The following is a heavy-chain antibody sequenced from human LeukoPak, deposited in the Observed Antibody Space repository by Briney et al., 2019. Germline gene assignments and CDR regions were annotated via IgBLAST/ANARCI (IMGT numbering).Heavy chain of an antibody. CDR3: ARERRSPGIKCFDP. CDR1: GGSFGDDS. J-gene: IGHJ5*02. Sequence: SETLSLTCAVNGGSFGDDSWTWLRQSPGEGLNWIGEINHSGPTKYNPSLKSRVSISVEMSKKQFSLKLTSVTAADTAVYYCARERRSPGIKCFDPWGQGTLVTVSS. CDR2: INHSGPT. V-gene: IGHV4-34*01. D-gene: IGHD5-12*01.